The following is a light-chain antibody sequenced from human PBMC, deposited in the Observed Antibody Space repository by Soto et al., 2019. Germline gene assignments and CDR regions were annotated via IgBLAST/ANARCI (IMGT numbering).Light chain of an antibody. CDR2: LNSDGSH. CDR3: QTWSTDIRV. Sequence: QSVLTQPPSESASLGASVKLSCTLSSGHNSYAIAWHQQQPEKGPRYLMKLNSDGSHSKGDGIPDRFSGSSSGAERYLTISSLQSEDEADYYCQTWSTDIRVFGGGTKLTVL. J-gene: IGLJ3*02. V-gene: IGLV4-69*01. CDR1: SGHNSYA.